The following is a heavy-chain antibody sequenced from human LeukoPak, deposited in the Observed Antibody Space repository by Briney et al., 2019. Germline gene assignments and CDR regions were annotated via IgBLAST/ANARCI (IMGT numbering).Heavy chain of an antibody. J-gene: IGHJ5*02. CDR3: ATATEYCSGGSCYLRWFDP. D-gene: IGHD2-15*01. CDR1: GYTLTELS. V-gene: IGHV1-24*01. CDR2: FDPEDGET. Sequence: ASVEVSCKVSGYTLTELSMHWVRQAPGKGLEWMGGFDPEDGETIYAQKFQGRVTMTEDTSTDTAYMELSSLKSEDTAVYYCATATEYCSGGSCYLRWFDPWGQGTLVTVSS.